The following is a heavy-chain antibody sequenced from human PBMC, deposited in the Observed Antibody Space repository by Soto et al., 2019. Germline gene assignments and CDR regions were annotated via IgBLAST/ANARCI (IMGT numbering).Heavy chain of an antibody. CDR2: IIPIFGTA. Sequence: QVQLVQSGAEVKKPGSSVKVSCKASGGTFSSYAISWVRQAPRQGLEWMGGIIPIFGTANYAQKFQGRVTITADESTSTAYMELSSLRSEDTAVYYCARGKWEQFYYYYGMDVWGQGTTVTVSS. D-gene: IGHD1-26*01. CDR1: GGTFSSYA. CDR3: ARGKWEQFYYYYGMDV. V-gene: IGHV1-69*01. J-gene: IGHJ6*02.